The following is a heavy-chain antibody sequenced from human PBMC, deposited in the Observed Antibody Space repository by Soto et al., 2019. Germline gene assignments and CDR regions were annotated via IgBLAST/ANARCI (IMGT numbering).Heavy chain of an antibody. CDR3: ARDWGSSSSGWFDP. V-gene: IGHV5-51*01. J-gene: IGHJ5*02. CDR1: GYSFTSYW. D-gene: IGHD6-6*01. Sequence: GESLKISCKGSGYSFTSYWIGWVRQMPGKGLEWMGIIYPGDSDTRYSPSFQGQVTISADKSISTAYLQMNSLRAEDTAVYYCARDWGSSSSGWFDPWGQGTLVTVSS. CDR2: IYPGDSDT.